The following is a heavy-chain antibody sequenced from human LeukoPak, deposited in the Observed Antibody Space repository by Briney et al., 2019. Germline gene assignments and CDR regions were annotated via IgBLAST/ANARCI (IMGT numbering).Heavy chain of an antibody. Sequence: PGGSLRLSCAASGFTFDDYGMSWVRQAPGKGLVWVSRIHSDGSSTSYADSARGRFTISRDDAKSTLYLQMNSLRAEDTAVYYCARSGWPYYFDYWGQGTLVTVSS. J-gene: IGHJ4*02. D-gene: IGHD3-22*01. V-gene: IGHV3-74*01. CDR2: IHSDGSST. CDR3: ARSGWPYYFDY. CDR1: GFTFDDYG.